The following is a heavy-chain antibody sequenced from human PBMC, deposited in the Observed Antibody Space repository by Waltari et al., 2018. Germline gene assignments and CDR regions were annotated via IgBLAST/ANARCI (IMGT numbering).Heavy chain of an antibody. V-gene: IGHV3-48*04. CDR1: GFTFSSYS. D-gene: IGHD3-22*01. J-gene: IGHJ3*02. CDR2: ISSSSSTI. Sequence: EVQLVESGGGLVQPGGSLRLSCAASGFTFSSYSMNWVRQAPGKGLEWVSYISSSSSTIYYADSVKGRFTISRDNAKNSLYLQMNSLRAEDTAVYYCARGGYDSSGAFDIWGQGAMVTVSS. CDR3: ARGGYDSSGAFDI.